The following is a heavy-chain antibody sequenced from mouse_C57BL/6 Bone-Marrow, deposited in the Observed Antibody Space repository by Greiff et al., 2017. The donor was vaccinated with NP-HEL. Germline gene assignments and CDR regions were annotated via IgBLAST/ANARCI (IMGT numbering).Heavy chain of an antibody. D-gene: IGHD1-1*01. J-gene: IGHJ2*01. Sequence: EVQGVESGGGLVQPGGSMKLSCVASGFTFSNYWMNWVRQSPEKGLEWVAQIRLKSDNYATHYAESVKGRFTISRDDSKSSVYLQMNNLRAEDTGIYYCTEITTVVDFDYWGQGTTLTVSS. V-gene: IGHV6-3*01. CDR3: TEITTVVDFDY. CDR1: GFTFSNYW. CDR2: IRLKSDNYAT.